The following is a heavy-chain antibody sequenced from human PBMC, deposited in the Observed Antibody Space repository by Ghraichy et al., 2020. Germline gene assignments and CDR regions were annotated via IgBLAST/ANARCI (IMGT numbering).Heavy chain of an antibody. J-gene: IGHJ3*02. CDR1: GFRISTYA. V-gene: IGHV3-30-3*01. CDR2: ISFDGSSK. D-gene: IGHD6-19*01. Sequence: GGALRLSCAASGFRISTYAMHWVRQAPGKGLEWVAVISFDGSSKYNADAVKGRFTISRDSSKNTLYLQMNSLRTDDTAVYYCARDGPQAVANTRGDAVDIWGQGTMITVSS. CDR3: ARDGPQAVANTRGDAVDI.